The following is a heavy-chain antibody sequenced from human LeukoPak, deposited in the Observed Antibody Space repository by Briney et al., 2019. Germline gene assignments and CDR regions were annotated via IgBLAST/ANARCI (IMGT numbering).Heavy chain of an antibody. J-gene: IGHJ4*02. Sequence: SETLSLTCTVSGGSVSSSTYYWGWIRQPPGKGLEWIGNIYYTGSTYSNPSLRSRVTMSLDTSKNQFSLKMSSVTAADTAVYYCARLSKGRYFDYIFDYWGQGALVTVSS. CDR1: GGSVSSSTYY. CDR3: ARLSKGRYFDYIFDY. V-gene: IGHV4-39*01. D-gene: IGHD3-9*01. CDR2: IYYTGST.